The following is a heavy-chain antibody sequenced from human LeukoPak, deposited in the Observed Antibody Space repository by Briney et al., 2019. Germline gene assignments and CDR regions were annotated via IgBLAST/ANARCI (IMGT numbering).Heavy chain of an antibody. CDR1: GYSISSGYY. CDR3: ARQDGSSSGRIVDY. Sequence: SETLSLTCTVSGYSISSGYYWGWIRPPPGKGLEWIGSIYHSGSTYYNPSLKSRVTISVDTSKNQFSPKLSSVTAADTAVYYCARQDGSSSGRIVDYWGQGTLVTVSS. V-gene: IGHV4-38-2*02. D-gene: IGHD6-6*01. J-gene: IGHJ4*02. CDR2: IYHSGST.